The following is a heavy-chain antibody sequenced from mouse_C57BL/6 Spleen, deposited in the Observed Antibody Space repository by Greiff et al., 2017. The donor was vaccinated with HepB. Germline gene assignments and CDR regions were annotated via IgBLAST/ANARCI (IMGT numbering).Heavy chain of an antibody. Sequence: EVQLQQSGPGLVKPSQSLSLTCSVTGYSITSGYYWNWIRQFPGNKLEWMGYISYDGSNNYNPSLKNRISITRDTSKNQFFLKLNSVTTEDTATYYCAIDHSNDYCLDYWGQGTTLTVSS. CDR2: ISYDGSN. J-gene: IGHJ2*01. CDR3: AIDHSNDYCLDY. D-gene: IGHD2-4*01. CDR1: GYSITSGYY. V-gene: IGHV3-6*01.